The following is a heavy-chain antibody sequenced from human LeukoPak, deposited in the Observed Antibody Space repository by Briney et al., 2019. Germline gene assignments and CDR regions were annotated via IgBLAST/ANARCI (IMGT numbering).Heavy chain of an antibody. V-gene: IGHV4-59*11. J-gene: IGHJ6*03. CDR2: IYYSGST. Sequence: PSETLSLTCTVSGGSISSHYWSWIRQPPGKGLEWIGYIYYSGSTNYNPSLKSRVTISVDTSKNQFSLKLSSVTAADTAVYYCARNYYDSSGGHYYYYYYMDVWGKGTTVTVSS. CDR3: ARNYYDSSGGHYYYYYYMDV. D-gene: IGHD3-22*01. CDR1: GGSISSHY.